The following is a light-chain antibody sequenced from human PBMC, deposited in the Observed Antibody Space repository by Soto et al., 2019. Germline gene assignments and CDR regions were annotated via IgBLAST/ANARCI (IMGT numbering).Light chain of an antibody. CDR3: QQYGSSPLFT. J-gene: IGKJ3*01. Sequence: EIVLTQSPGTLSLSPGERATLSCRASQSVSTTYLTWYQKKPGQPPRLLVYGPSWRATGVPARFSGSGSGSDFTLTISRLEPEDFAVYYCQQYGSSPLFTFGPGTRVDFK. V-gene: IGKV3-20*01. CDR1: QSVSTTY. CDR2: GPS.